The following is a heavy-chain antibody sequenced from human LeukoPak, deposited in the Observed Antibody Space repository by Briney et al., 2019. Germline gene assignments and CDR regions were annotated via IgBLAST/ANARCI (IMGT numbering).Heavy chain of an antibody. J-gene: IGHJ4*02. Sequence: PSETLSLTCAVYGGSFSGYYWSWIRQPPGKGLEWIGHIYYSGSTYYNPSLKSRVTISVDTSKNQFSLKVSSVTAADTAVYYCARSMVLIAAAGKGFDYWGQGTLVTVSS. V-gene: IGHV4-34*01. CDR2: IYYSGST. D-gene: IGHD6-13*01. CDR3: ARSMVLIAAAGKGFDY. CDR1: GGSFSGYY.